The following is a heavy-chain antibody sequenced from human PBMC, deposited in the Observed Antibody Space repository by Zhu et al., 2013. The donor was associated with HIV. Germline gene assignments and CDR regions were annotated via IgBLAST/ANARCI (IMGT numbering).Heavy chain of an antibody. D-gene: IGHD1-26*01. CDR2: ISANHGNT. CDR3: ASLSGSYFRALDM. Sequence: QVQLVQSGNEVKKPGASVKVSCKTSGYIFTSYGITWVRQAPGQGLEWLGWISANHGNTNYAQKLQGRVTMTTDISTTTAYMELRSLRSDDAAVYYCASLSGSYFRALDMWGQGTMVTVSS. J-gene: IGHJ3*02. CDR1: GYIFTSYG. V-gene: IGHV1-18*01.